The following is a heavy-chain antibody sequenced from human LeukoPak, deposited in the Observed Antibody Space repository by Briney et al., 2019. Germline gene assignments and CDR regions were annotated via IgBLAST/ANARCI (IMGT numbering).Heavy chain of an antibody. CDR2: ISSSSSYI. V-gene: IGHV3-21*01. CDR3: ARSGSSSSPPFDY. Sequence: GGSLRLSCAPSGFTFSSYSTNWVRQAPGKGLEWVSSISSSSSYIYYADSVKGRFTISRDNAKNSLYLQMNSLRAEDTAVYYCARSGSSSSPPFDYWGQGTLVTVSS. CDR1: GFTFSSYS. D-gene: IGHD6-6*01. J-gene: IGHJ4*02.